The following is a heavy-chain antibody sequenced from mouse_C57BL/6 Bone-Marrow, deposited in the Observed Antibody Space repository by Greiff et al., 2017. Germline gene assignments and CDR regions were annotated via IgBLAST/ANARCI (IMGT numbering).Heavy chain of an antibody. CDR3: TMGLFDY. V-gene: IGHV14-4*01. CDR2: IDPENGDT. Sequence: VQLQQSGAELVRPGASVKLSCTASGFNIKDDYMHWVKQRPEQGLEWIGWIDPENGDTEYASKFQGKATITADTSSNTAYLQLSSLTSEDTAVYYCTMGLFDYLGQGTTLTVSS. J-gene: IGHJ2*01. D-gene: IGHD2-4*01. CDR1: GFNIKDDY.